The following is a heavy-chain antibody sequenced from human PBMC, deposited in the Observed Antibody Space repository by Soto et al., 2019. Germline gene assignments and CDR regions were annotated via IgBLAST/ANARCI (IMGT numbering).Heavy chain of an antibody. Sequence: QVQLVQSGAEVKNPGSSVKVSCTASGYRFSVYGIHWVRQAPGQGLEWMGGLIPIYDTANYAQQFQGRLMITADKSTSTVYMELSSLRSEDTAVDYCARVRVPHLDYSGMDVWGQGTKVTVSS. CDR3: ARVRVPHLDYSGMDV. CDR1: GYRFSVYG. CDR2: LIPIYDTA. V-gene: IGHV1-69*06. J-gene: IGHJ6*02.